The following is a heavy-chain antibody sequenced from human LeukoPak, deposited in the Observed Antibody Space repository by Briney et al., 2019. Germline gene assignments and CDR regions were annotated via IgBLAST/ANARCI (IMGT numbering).Heavy chain of an antibody. J-gene: IGHJ4*02. Sequence: PSETLSLTCTVSGGSIGTYYWSWIRQPAGKGLEWIGRIDTSGSANYNPSLKSRVTMSVDTSKNRVSLNLSSVTAAETAVYYCALQDNMTGYSLVFWGQGTLVTVSS. D-gene: IGHD3-9*01. CDR2: IDTSGSA. CDR1: GGSIGTYY. V-gene: IGHV4-4*07. CDR3: ALQDNMTGYSLVF.